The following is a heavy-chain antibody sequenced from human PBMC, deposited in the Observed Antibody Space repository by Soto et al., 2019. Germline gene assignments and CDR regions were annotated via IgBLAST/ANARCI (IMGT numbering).Heavy chain of an antibody. CDR2: IYYSGSP. CDR3: ARDRYSSGWYPNGGYFDY. V-gene: IGHV4-59*01. Sequence: TVVCGTIGGFYGGLLRTTPRKGLEWIGYIYYSGSPNYTPSLKSRATIPVDTSKNQFSLKLSSVTAADTAVYYCARDRYSSGWYPNGGYFDYWGQGTLVTVSS. J-gene: IGHJ4*02. CDR1: CGTIGGFY. D-gene: IGHD6-19*01.